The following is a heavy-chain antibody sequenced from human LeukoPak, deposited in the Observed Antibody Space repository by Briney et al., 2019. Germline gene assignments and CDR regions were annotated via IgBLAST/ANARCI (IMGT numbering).Heavy chain of an antibody. Sequence: GGSLRLSCAASGFTFNKAWMYWVRQAPGKGLEWVGHYKSKTDGGTTDYAAPVKGRFIISKDDSKNTLFLQMNSLKTDDTAVYYCAIRSGTYYYGLDVWGQGTTVNVYS. J-gene: IGHJ6*02. D-gene: IGHD3-3*01. V-gene: IGHV3-15*01. CDR3: AIRSGTYYYGLDV. CDR2: YKSKTDGGTT. CDR1: GFTFNKAW.